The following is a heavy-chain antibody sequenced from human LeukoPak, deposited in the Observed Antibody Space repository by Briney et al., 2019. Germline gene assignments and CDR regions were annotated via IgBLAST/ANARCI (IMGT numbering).Heavy chain of an antibody. CDR1: GGAFSVYY. CDR3: LQWFPESAMDA. D-gene: IGHD3-10*01. Sequence: SETLSLTCAVYGGAFSVYYWGWIRQAPGKGLEWIGEINHSGGTNYNPSLESRVIISLYTPRKQFYLRLNSVTAADTAVYYCLQWFPESAMDAWGQGTTVTVSS. J-gene: IGHJ6*02. CDR2: INHSGGT. V-gene: IGHV4-34*01.